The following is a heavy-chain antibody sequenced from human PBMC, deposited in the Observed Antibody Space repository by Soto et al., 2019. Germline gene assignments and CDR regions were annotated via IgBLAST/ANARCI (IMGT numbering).Heavy chain of an antibody. Sequence: QVQLQESGPGLVKPSQTLSLTCTVSGGSISSGDYYWSWIRQPPGKGLEWIGYIYYSGSTYYNPSLKRRVTTSVDTSKNQFSLKPSSVTAADTAVYYCARVEPYYYDSSGYTFDYWGQGTLVTVSS. CDR1: GGSISSGDYY. CDR3: ARVEPYYYDSSGYTFDY. J-gene: IGHJ4*02. V-gene: IGHV4-30-4*01. CDR2: IYYSGST. D-gene: IGHD3-22*01.